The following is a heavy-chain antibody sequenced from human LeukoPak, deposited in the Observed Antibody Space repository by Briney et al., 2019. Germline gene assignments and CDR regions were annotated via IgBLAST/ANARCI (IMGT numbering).Heavy chain of an antibody. D-gene: IGHD6-25*01. V-gene: IGHV1-8*03. CDR1: GYTFTNFD. CDR3: ARAPTPFYYDSSAYYSDF. J-gene: IGHJ4*02. Sequence: ASVKVSCKTSGYTFTNFDINWVRQATGQGLEWLGWMNPYTGKTGYAQKFQGRVTFTGDTSIRTAYMEVSSLTSEDTAVFYCARAPTPFYYDSSAYYSDFWGQGTLVTVSS. CDR2: MNPYTGKT.